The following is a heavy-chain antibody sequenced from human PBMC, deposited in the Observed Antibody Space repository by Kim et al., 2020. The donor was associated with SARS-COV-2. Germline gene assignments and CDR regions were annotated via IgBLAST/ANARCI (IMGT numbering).Heavy chain of an antibody. CDR3: ARGHPQRLSIAAAGRALIPGYFQH. J-gene: IGHJ1*01. V-gene: IGHV1-3*01. Sequence: ASVKVSCKASGYTFTSYAMHWVRQAPGQRLEWMGWINAGNGNTKYSQKFQGRVTITRDTSASTAYMELSSLRSEDTAVYYCARGHPQRLSIAAAGRALIPGYFQHWGQGTLVTVSS. CDR2: INAGNGNT. CDR1: GYTFTSYA. D-gene: IGHD6-13*01.